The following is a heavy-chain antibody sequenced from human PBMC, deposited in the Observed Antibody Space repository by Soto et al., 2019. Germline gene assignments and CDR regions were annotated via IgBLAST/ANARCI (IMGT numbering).Heavy chain of an antibody. CDR2: INPSGGST. J-gene: IGHJ6*02. CDR3: ARHLGMDV. CDR1: GYTFNRYQ. V-gene: IGHV1-46*02. Sequence: GASVKVSCKASGYTFNRYQMHWVRQAPGEGLEWMGIINPSGGSTSYAQKLQGRVTMTRDTSTSTVYMELSSLRSEDTAVYYCARHLGMDVWGQGTTVTVSS.